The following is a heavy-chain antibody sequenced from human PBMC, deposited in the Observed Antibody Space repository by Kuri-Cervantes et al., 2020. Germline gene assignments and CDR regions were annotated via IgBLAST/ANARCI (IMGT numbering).Heavy chain of an antibody. V-gene: IGHV3-30-3*01. CDR3: ARDHRTYYDILTGYYPPTYYYGMDV. D-gene: IGHD3-9*01. CDR1: GFTFSSYA. CDR2: ISYDGSNK. Sequence: LSLTCAASGFTFSSYAMHWVRQAPGKGLEWVAVISYDGSNKYYADSVKGRFTISRDNSKNTLYLQMNSLRAEDTAVYYCARDHRTYYDILTGYYPPTYYYGMDVWGQGTTVTVSS. J-gene: IGHJ6*02.